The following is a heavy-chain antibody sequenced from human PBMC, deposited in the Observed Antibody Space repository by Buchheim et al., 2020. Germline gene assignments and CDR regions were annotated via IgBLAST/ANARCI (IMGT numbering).Heavy chain of an antibody. CDR1: GYTFTSYY. J-gene: IGHJ3*02. D-gene: IGHD2-15*01. V-gene: IGHV1-46*01. CDR3: AIYEVEEYCSGGSCYSGAFDI. Sequence: QVQLVQSGAEVKKPGASVKVSCKASGYTFTSYYMHWVRQAPGQGLEWMGIINPSGGSTSYAQKFQGRVTMTRDTSTSTVYMELSSLRSEDTAVYYCAIYEVEEYCSGGSCYSGAFDIWGQGT. CDR2: INPSGGST.